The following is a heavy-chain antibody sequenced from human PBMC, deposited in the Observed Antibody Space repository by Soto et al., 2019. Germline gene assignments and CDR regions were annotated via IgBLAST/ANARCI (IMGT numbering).Heavy chain of an antibody. D-gene: IGHD6-19*01. Sequence: GGSLRLSCAASGFTFSSYSMNWVRQAPGKGLEWVSSISSSGSYIYYADSVTGRFTISRDNAKNPLNLQMNILRARDTAVYYCTRVAIAVGVSDGSSHGFDILSQMTLVSV. J-gene: IGHJ3*02. V-gene: IGHV3-21*01. CDR3: TRVAIAVGVSDGSSHGFDI. CDR2: ISSSGSYI. CDR1: GFTFSSYS.